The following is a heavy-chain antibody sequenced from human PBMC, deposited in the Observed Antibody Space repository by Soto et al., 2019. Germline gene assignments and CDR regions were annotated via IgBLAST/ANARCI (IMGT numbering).Heavy chain of an antibody. V-gene: IGHV3-74*01. D-gene: IGHD2-15*01. CDR1: GFTISSYW. Sequence: EVQLVESGGGLVQPGGSLRLSCAASGFTISSYWMHWVRQAPGKGLVWVSRINTDGSSTSYADSVKGRFTTSRDNAKNTLYLQMNSLRAEDTAVYYCTRRLSVVGTSSFDCWGQGTLVTVSS. J-gene: IGHJ4*02. CDR2: INTDGSST. CDR3: TRRLSVVGTSSFDC.